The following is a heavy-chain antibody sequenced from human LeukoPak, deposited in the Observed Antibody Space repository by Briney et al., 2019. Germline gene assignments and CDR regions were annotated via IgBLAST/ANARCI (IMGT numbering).Heavy chain of an antibody. D-gene: IGHD3-3*01. CDR2: IYYSGST. V-gene: IGHV4-59*12. Sequence: SETLSLTCTVSGGSISSYYWSWIRQPPGKGLEWIGYIYYSGSTNYNPSLKSRVTMSVDTSKNQFSLKLSSVTAADTAVYYCARDRSVIPDYDFWSGSLLPNYYYYGMDVWGQGTTVTVSS. J-gene: IGHJ6*02. CDR1: GGSISSYY. CDR3: ARDRSVIPDYDFWSGSLLPNYYYYGMDV.